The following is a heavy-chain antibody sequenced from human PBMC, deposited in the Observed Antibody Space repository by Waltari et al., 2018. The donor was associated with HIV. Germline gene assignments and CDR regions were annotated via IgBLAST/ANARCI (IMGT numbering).Heavy chain of an antibody. J-gene: IGHJ4*02. CDR3: TVGKSSGYY. CDR2: IKSKTEGLTT. CDR1: GVSFIDVW. Sequence: EVQLVESGGGLVKPGGSLRLSCAASGVSFIDVWLNWVRQAPGQGLEWVGQIKSKTEGLTTDYAAPVKGRFTISRDDSKNMLFLEMNSLNTDDTASYYCTVGKSSGYYWGQGTLVTVSS. V-gene: IGHV3-15*01. D-gene: IGHD3-22*01.